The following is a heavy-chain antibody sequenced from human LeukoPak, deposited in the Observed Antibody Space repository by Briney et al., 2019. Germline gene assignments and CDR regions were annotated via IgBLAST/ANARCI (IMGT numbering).Heavy chain of an antibody. CDR2: IGISSGNT. D-gene: IGHD5-24*01. V-gene: IGHV3-48*01. Sequence: GGSLRLSCAASGFTFSDYGMNWVRQAPGKGLEWISYIGISSGNTKYADSVKGRFTISGDKAKNSLYLQMNSLRVEDTAVYYCARDYKYAFDNWGQGTLVTVSS. J-gene: IGHJ4*02. CDR3: ARDYKYAFDN. CDR1: GFTFSDYG.